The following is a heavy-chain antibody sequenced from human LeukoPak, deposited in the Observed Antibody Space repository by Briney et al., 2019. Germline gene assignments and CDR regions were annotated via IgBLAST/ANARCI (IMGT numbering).Heavy chain of an antibody. CDR1: GFTFSSYS. Sequence: GGSLRLSCAASGFTFSSYSMNWVRQAPGKGLEWVSSISSSSSYIYYADSVKGRFTISRDNAKNSLYLQMNSLRVDDTALYYCARGKSGSYGTKGYWGQGTLVTVSS. J-gene: IGHJ4*02. CDR2: ISSSSSYI. CDR3: ARGKSGSYGTKGY. D-gene: IGHD1-26*01. V-gene: IGHV3-21*01.